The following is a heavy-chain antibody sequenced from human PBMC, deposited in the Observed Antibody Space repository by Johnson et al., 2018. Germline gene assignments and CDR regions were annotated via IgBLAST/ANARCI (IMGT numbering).Heavy chain of an antibody. Sequence: VQLVQSGAEVKKPGESLKISCKASGYSFPSYWIGWVRQMPGKGLEWMGIIYPGVSDTRYSPSFQGQVTISVAKSISTAYLQWGSLKASDTAMYYCAKQVDAAYPAAFDIWGQGTMVTVSS. V-gene: IGHV5-51*01. J-gene: IGHJ3*02. CDR1: GYSFPSYW. CDR2: IYPGVSDT. D-gene: IGHD5-18*01. CDR3: AKQVDAAYPAAFDI.